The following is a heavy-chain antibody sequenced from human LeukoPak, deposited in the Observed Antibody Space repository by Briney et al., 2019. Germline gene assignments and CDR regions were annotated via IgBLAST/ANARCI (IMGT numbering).Heavy chain of an antibody. D-gene: IGHD4-17*01. CDR2: INWNGGST. CDR1: GFTFDDYG. V-gene: IGHV3-20*04. CDR3: ARDRDYGDNSLVY. Sequence: GGSLRLSCAASGFTFDDYGMSWVRQAPGEGLEWVSGINWNGGSTGYADSVKGRFTISRDNAKNSLYLQMNSLRAEDTALYYCARDRDYGDNSLVYWGQGTLVAVSS. J-gene: IGHJ4*02.